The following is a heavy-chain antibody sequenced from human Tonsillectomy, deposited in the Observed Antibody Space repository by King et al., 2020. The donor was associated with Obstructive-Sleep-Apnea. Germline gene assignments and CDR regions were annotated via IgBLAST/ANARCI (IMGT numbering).Heavy chain of an antibody. Sequence: VQLVESGGGLVQPGRSLRLSCAASGFTFDDYAMHWVRQAPGKGLEGVSGFSWNSGSIYYAGSVKGRFTISRDYAKNSLYLQMNSLRAEDTALYYCAKGLGASNDYWGQGTLVTVSS. CDR2: FSWNSGSI. CDR1: GFTFDDYA. J-gene: IGHJ4*02. D-gene: IGHD4-11*01. CDR3: AKGLGASNDY. V-gene: IGHV3-9*01.